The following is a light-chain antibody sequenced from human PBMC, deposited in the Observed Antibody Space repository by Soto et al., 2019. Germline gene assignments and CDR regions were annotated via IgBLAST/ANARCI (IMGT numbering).Light chain of an antibody. CDR3: QQYNPSSRT. V-gene: IGKV1-5*03. CDR2: KAS. CDR1: QSISTW. J-gene: IGKJ1*01. Sequence: DIQMTQSPSTLSTSVGDRVSINCRASQSISTWLAWYQQKPGKVPKLLIFKASSLQSGVPSRFSGSGSGTDFTLTISSLQPDDFATYYCQQYNPSSRTFGQGTKVDNK.